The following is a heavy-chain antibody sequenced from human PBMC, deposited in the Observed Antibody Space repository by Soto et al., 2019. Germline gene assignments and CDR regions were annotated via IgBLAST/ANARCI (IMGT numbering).Heavy chain of an antibody. V-gene: IGHV4-39*01. CDR3: ARQAYDTSDYFDY. J-gene: IGHJ4*02. CDR1: GDSINSRGYY. CDR2: MYYSGGI. Sequence: QLQLQESGPGLVKPSETLSLTCTVSGDSINSRGYYWAWIRQPPGKGLEWIGSMYYSGGIDYNPSLKSRVTISVDTSRIHFSLKLISVTAADTAVYYCARQAYDTSDYFDYWGQGTLVTVSS. D-gene: IGHD3-22*01.